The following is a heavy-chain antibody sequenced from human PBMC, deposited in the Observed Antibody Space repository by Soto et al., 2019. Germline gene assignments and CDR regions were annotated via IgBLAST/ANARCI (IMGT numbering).Heavy chain of an antibody. V-gene: IGHV3-7*01. CDR3: ARDGIFGVVIIGWFDP. CDR1: GFTFSSYW. D-gene: IGHD3-3*01. J-gene: IGHJ5*02. Sequence: GGSLRLSCAASGFTFSSYWMSWVRQAPGKGLEWVANIKQDGSEKYYVDSVKGRFTISRDNAKNSLYLQMNSLRAEDTAVYYCARDGIFGVVIIGWFDPWGQGTLITVSS. CDR2: IKQDGSEK.